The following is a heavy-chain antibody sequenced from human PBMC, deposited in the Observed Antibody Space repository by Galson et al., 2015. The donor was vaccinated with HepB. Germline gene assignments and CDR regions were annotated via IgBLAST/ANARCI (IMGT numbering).Heavy chain of an antibody. Sequence: SLRLSCAASGFTFSSYSMNWVRQAPGKGLEWVSSISSRNTYIYYADSVKGRFAISRDNAKNSLYLQMNSLRDEDTAVYYCASPKSPSQWELLDGFDSWGQGTLVTVSS. V-gene: IGHV3-21*01. CDR1: GFTFSSYS. CDR3: ASPKSPSQWELLDGFDS. J-gene: IGHJ4*02. D-gene: IGHD1-26*01. CDR2: ISSRNTYI.